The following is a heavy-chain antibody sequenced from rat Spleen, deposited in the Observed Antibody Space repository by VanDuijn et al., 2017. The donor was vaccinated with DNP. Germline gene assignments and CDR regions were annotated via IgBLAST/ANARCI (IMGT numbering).Heavy chain of an antibody. V-gene: IGHV4-2*01. Sequence: EVKLVESGGGLVQPGRSLTLSCAASGFNFNDYWMGWVRQAPGKGLEWIGEINKDSSIMKYSPSLKDKFTVSRNNAQNTVYLQMRRLGSEDTAIYYCARAGWHGWLAYWGQGTLVTVSS. D-gene: IGHD1-11*01. J-gene: IGHJ3*01. CDR2: INKDSSIM. CDR1: GFNFNDYW. CDR3: ARAGWHGWLAY.